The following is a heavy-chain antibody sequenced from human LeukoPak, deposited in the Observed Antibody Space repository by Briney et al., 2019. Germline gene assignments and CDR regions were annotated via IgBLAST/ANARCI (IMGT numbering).Heavy chain of an antibody. CDR3: ARDHTNYGYFDY. CDR2: IYYSGST. CDR1: GGSISSGGYY. V-gene: IGHV4-31*03. Sequence: PSQTLSLTCTVSGGSISSGGYYWRWIRQHPGKGLEWIGYIYYSGSTYYNPSLKSRVTISVDTSKNQFSLKLSSVTAADTAVYYCARDHTNYGYFDYWGQGTLVTVSS. D-gene: IGHD4-17*01. J-gene: IGHJ4*02.